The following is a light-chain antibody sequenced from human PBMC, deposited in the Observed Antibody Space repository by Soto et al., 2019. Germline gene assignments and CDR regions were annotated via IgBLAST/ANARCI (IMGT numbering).Light chain of an antibody. CDR2: GAS. CDR3: QQYNNWPRT. V-gene: IGKV3-15*01. J-gene: IGKJ1*01. CDR1: QSIRTF. Sequence: EIVLPQSPGTLSLSPGESAPLSCRASQSIRTFLAWYQQKPGQSPRLLIYGASTRATGIPARFSGSGSGTEFTLTISSLQSEEFAVYYCQQYNNWPRTFGKGTKVDIK.